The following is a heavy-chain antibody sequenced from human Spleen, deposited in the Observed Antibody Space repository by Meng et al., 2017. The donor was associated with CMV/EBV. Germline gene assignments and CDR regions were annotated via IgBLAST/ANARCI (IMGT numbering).Heavy chain of an antibody. V-gene: IGHV1-18*01. J-gene: IGHJ4*02. Sequence: QVQLVQSGAEVKKPGASVKVSCRASGYIFRNYAISWVRQAPGQGLEWMGYIRGHNGDTSYAKKYQGRLTLSTDAARSTDYMEIRSLTYDETAVYYCARDDPGDPLDFWGQGTLVTVSS. CDR3: ARDDPGDPLDF. CDR1: GYIFRNYA. D-gene: IGHD3-16*01. CDR2: IRGHNGDT.